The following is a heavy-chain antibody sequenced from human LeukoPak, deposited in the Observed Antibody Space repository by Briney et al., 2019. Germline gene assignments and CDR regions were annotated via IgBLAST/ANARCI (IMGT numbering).Heavy chain of an antibody. D-gene: IGHD1-1*01. CDR2: IRNSDGMT. CDR1: GFSINTYT. V-gene: IGHV3-23*01. J-gene: IGHJ4*02. Sequence: GGSLRLTCDASGFSINTYTMYWVRQAPGQGLEWVSGIRNSDGMTYYADSVRGRFTISTDNSKNTLYLQMNSLRAEDTALYYCAKGLERESRLDSWGQGTLVTVSS. CDR3: AKGLERESRLDS.